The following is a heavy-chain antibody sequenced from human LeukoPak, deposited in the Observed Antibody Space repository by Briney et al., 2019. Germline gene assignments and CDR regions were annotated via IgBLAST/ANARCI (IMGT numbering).Heavy chain of an antibody. CDR2: MSPNSGHT. CDR3: ARTQPKGDIDS. CDR1: GYTFTAYD. J-gene: IGHJ4*02. V-gene: IGHV1-8*01. D-gene: IGHD2-21*02. Sequence: GASVKVSCKASGYTFTAYDINWVRQATGQGLEWMGWMSPNSGHTGYAQKFQGRVTFTTSTSISTAYMELNSLRPEDTAVYYCARTQPKGDIDSWGPGTLVTVSS.